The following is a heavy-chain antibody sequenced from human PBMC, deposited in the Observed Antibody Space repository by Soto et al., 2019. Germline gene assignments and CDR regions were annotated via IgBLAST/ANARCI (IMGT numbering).Heavy chain of an antibody. CDR3: ARGPGGPDGPGDY. D-gene: IGHD2-15*01. Sequence: QVQLVQSGAEVKKPGASVKVSCKASGYTFTSYAIHWVSQAPGQRREWMGWINAGNGNTKYSQKFQGRVTITRDTPASTAYTELSSLRSEDTAVYYCARGPGGPDGPGDYWGQGTLVTVSS. V-gene: IGHV1-3*01. CDR2: INAGNGNT. J-gene: IGHJ4*02. CDR1: GYTFTSYA.